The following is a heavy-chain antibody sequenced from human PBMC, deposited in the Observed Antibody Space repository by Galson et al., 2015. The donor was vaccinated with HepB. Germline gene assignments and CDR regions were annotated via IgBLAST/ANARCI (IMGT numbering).Heavy chain of an antibody. CDR1: GYTFSSYT. CDR3: ARGEYCSSTSCSDAFDI. J-gene: IGHJ3*02. V-gene: IGHV1-69*02. D-gene: IGHD2-2*01. CDR2: IIPILGIA. Sequence: SVKVSCKASGYTFSSYTISWVRQAPGQGLEWMGRIIPILGIANYAQKFQGRVTITADKSTSTAYMELSSLRSEDTAVYYCARGEYCSSTSCSDAFDIWGQGTMVTVSS.